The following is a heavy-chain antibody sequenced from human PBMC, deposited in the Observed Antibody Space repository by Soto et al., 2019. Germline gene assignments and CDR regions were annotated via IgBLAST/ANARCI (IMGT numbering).Heavy chain of an antibody. CDR1: GGSVSSNSYS. CDR3: AREAHYDFWSGHSSGLFDY. CDR2: IYSSENT. D-gene: IGHD3-3*01. Sequence: SETLSLTCTVPGGSVSSNSYSWGWIRQSPGKGLEWIGTIYSSENTYYNPSLLSRVTISVDTSKNEFSLRLSSVTAADTAVYYCAREAHYDFWSGHSSGLFDYWGQGTLVTVSS. V-gene: IGHV4-39*07. J-gene: IGHJ4*02.